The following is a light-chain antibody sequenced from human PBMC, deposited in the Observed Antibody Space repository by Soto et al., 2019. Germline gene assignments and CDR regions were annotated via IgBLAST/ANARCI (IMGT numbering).Light chain of an antibody. CDR2: DAS. V-gene: IGKV3-11*01. Sequence: EILLTQSPGTLSLSPGDRATLSCRASQSVSRYLAWYQHKPGQAPRLLIYDASNRATGIPARFSGSGSRTDFTLTISSLEPEDFAVYYCQQRSHWPPITFGQGTRLEI. CDR1: QSVSRY. J-gene: IGKJ5*01. CDR3: QQRSHWPPIT.